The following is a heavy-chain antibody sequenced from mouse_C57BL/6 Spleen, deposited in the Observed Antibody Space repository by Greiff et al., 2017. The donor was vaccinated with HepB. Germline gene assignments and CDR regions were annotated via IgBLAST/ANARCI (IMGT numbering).Heavy chain of an antibody. J-gene: IGHJ4*01. D-gene: IGHD1-3*01. CDR3: AREDICVAMDY. CDR1: GYTFPSYW. CDR2: IDPNSGGT. Sequence: QVQLQPPGAELVKPGASVKLSCKASGYTFPSYWMHSVKQRPGRGLEWIGRIDPNSGGTKYNEKFKSTATRTVDKPSSTAYMQLSSLTSEDSAVYNWAREDICVAMDYWGQGTSVTDAS. V-gene: IGHV1-72*01.